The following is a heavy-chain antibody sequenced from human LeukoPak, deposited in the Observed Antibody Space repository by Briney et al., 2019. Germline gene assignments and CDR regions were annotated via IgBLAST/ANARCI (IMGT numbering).Heavy chain of an antibody. CDR2: IDGSGVTT. J-gene: IGHJ4*02. Sequence: GGSLRLSCAASGFTFSSNTMSWVRQTPGRGLAWVSAIDGSGVTTFYADSVKGRFTISRDNSKNTLFLQMNSLRAEDTAIYYCTKRTPEYSSSWCLDYWGQGTLVTVSS. V-gene: IGHV3-23*01. CDR3: TKRTPEYSSSWCLDY. CDR1: GFTFSSNT. D-gene: IGHD6-13*01.